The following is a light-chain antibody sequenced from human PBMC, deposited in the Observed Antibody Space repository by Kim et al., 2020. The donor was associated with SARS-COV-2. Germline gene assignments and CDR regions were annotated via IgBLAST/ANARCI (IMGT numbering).Light chain of an antibody. V-gene: IGKV3-15*01. CDR3: QQYNKWPPH. CDR2: GAS. Sequence: VFPGERVTLSCRAGQTVTSNLAWYQQKPGQAPRLLIYGASTRATGIPARFSGSGSGTEFTLTISSLQSEDFAVYYCQQYNKWPPHFGGGTKVDIK. J-gene: IGKJ4*01. CDR1: QTVTSN.